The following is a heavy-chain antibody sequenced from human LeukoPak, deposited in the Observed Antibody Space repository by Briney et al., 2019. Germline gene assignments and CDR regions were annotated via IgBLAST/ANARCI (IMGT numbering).Heavy chain of an antibody. Sequence: GGSLRLSCAASGFTFSSYAMSWVRQAPGKGLEWVSAIRGSGGSTYYADSVKGRFTISRDNSKNTLYLQMNSLRAEDTAVYYCAKRGYSYGYGYYYGMDVWGQGTTVTVSS. D-gene: IGHD5-18*01. CDR1: GFTFSSYA. CDR3: AKRGYSYGYGYYYGMDV. J-gene: IGHJ6*02. V-gene: IGHV3-23*01. CDR2: IRGSGGST.